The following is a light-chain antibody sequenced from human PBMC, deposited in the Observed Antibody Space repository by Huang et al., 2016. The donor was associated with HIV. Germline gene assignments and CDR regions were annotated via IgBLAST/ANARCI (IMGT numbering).Light chain of an antibody. CDR1: QSGRSY. CDR3: QQRSAWPLT. V-gene: IGKV3-11*01. Sequence: EIVLTQSPATLSLSPGERATLSCRASQSGRSYLAWYQQKPCQAPRLLIYDASNRATGIPARFSGSGSGTDFTLTISNLQSEDFAVYYCQQRSAWPLTFGGGTKVEI. CDR2: DAS. J-gene: IGKJ4*01.